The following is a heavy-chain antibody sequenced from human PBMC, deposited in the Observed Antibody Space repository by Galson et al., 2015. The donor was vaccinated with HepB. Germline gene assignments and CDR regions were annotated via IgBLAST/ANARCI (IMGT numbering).Heavy chain of an antibody. CDR2: ISYDGSNK. CDR1: GFTFSSYG. CDR3: ATVFSGVLAPHVDY. Sequence: SLRLSCAASGFTFSSYGMHWVRQAPGKGLEWVAVISYDGSNKYYADSVKGRFTISRDNSKNTLYLQMNSLRAGDTAVYYCATVFSGVLAPHVDYWGQGTLVTVSS. D-gene: IGHD2/OR15-2a*01. J-gene: IGHJ4*01. V-gene: IGHV3-30*03.